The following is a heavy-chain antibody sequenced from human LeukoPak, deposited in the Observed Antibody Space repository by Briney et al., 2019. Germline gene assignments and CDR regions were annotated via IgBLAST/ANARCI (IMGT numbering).Heavy chain of an antibody. V-gene: IGHV3-23*01. CDR3: AKISRVGATTGFDY. D-gene: IGHD1-26*01. J-gene: IGHJ4*02. Sequence: GGSLRLSCAASGFTFSNCAMSWVRQAPEKGLEWVSGISGSGSSTYYADSVKGRFTISRDNSENTLSLQMNSLRADDTAIYYCAKISRVGATTGFDYWGQGTLVTVSS. CDR2: ISGSGSST. CDR1: GFTFSNCA.